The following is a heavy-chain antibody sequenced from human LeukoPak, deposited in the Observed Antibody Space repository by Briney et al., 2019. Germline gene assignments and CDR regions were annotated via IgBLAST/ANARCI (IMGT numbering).Heavy chain of an antibody. V-gene: IGHV3-21*01. Sequence: PGGSLRLSCAASGFTFSSYSMNWVRQAPGKGLEWVSSISSSSNYIYYADSVKGRFTISRDNAKNSLYLQMNSLRAEDTAVYYCARELLELLDAFDIWGQGTMVTVSS. CDR3: ARELLELLDAFDI. D-gene: IGHD1-26*01. CDR2: ISSSSNYI. J-gene: IGHJ3*02. CDR1: GFTFSSYS.